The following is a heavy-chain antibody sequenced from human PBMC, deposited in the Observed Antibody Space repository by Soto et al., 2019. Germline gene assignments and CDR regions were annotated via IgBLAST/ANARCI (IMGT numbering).Heavy chain of an antibody. Sequence: QVQLVQSGAEVKKPGASVKVSCKASGYTFTSYGISWVRQAPGQGLEWMGWISAYSGDTKYPQKVQGRVTLTTDTSTGTAYMELRSLRSDDTAVYYCARDGIEATGDYWGQGTLVTVSS. CDR3: ARDGIEATGDY. CDR2: ISAYSGDT. D-gene: IGHD6-13*01. V-gene: IGHV1-18*01. CDR1: GYTFTSYG. J-gene: IGHJ4*02.